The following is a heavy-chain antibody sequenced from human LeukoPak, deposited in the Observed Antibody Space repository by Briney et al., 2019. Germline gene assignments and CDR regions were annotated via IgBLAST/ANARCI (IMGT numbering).Heavy chain of an antibody. CDR1: GGSISSYY. CDR3: ARVPAGGMDV. Sequence: SETLSLTCTVSGGSISSYYWSWIRQPPGKGLEWIGYIYYSGSTNYNPSLKSRVTISVDTSKNQFSLKLSSVTAADTAVYYCARVPAGGMDVWGKGTTVTVSS. D-gene: IGHD2-2*01. V-gene: IGHV4-59*01. J-gene: IGHJ6*04. CDR2: IYYSGST.